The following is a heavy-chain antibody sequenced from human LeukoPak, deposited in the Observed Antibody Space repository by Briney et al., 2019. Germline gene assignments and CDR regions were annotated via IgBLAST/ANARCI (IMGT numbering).Heavy chain of an antibody. CDR1: GFTFSSYA. D-gene: IGHD3-22*01. V-gene: IGHV3-23*01. Sequence: GGSLRLSCAASGFTFSSYAMSWVRQAPGKGLEWVSASSGSGSSTYYADSVKGRFTISRQNSKTTLYLQMNSLRAEDTAVYYCAKDYYDSSGLGYFDYWGQGTLVTVSS. CDR2: SSGSGSST. J-gene: IGHJ4*02. CDR3: AKDYYDSSGLGYFDY.